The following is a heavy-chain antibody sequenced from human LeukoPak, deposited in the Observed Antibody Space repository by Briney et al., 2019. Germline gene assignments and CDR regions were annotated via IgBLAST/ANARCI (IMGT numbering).Heavy chain of an antibody. J-gene: IGHJ4*02. CDR2: ISSSGSTI. V-gene: IGHV3-11*04. Sequence: GGSLRLSCAASGFTFSDYYMSWIRQAPGKGLEWVSYISSSGSTIYYADSVKGRFTIFRDNAKNSLYLQMNSLRAEDTAVYYCAREGYYYDSSGKLQGYYFDYWGQGTLVTVSS. CDR1: GFTFSDYY. CDR3: AREGYYYDSSGKLQGYYFDY. D-gene: IGHD3-22*01.